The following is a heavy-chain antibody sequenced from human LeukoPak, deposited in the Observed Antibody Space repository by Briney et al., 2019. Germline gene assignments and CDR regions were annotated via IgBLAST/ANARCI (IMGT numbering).Heavy chain of an antibody. D-gene: IGHD4-17*01. CDR3: AISTVTTLDY. V-gene: IGHV3-48*02. CDR1: GFTFSSYA. CDR2: ITHSGSTI. Sequence: PGGSLRLSCAASGFTFSSYAMNWLRQAPGKGLEWISYITHSGSTITYADSVKGRFTISRDNAKNSLYLQMNSLRDEDTAVYYCAISTVTTLDYWGQGTLVTVSS. J-gene: IGHJ4*02.